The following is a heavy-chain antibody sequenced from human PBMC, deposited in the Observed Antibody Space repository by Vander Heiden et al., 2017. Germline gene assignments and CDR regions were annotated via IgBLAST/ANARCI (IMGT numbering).Heavy chain of an antibody. CDR2: IRSSTSTI. Sequence: EVQLVESGRGLVQPGGSLRLSCAASGFTSSRYRMNWVRKAPGKGLKLISYIRSSTSTINYVDSVKGRFTISRDNAKNSLYLQMNSLRAEDTAVYYCARDQLHYDILTGYYIGEKAGLDVWGQGTTVTVSS. J-gene: IGHJ6*02. V-gene: IGHV3-48*01. CDR3: ARDQLHYDILTGYYIGEKAGLDV. CDR1: GFTSSRYR. D-gene: IGHD3-9*01.